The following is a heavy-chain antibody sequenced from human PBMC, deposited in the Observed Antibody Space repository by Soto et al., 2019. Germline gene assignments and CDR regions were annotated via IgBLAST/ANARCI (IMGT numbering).Heavy chain of an antibody. D-gene: IGHD3-10*01. CDR1: GGTFSSYA. Sequence: ASVKVSCKASGGTFSSYAISWVRQAPGQGLEWMGGIIPIFGTANYAQKFQGRVTITADESTSTAYMELSSLRSEDKAVYYCARDYYGSGSYYTADTGKYYCGLDVGGQGTTVIVSS. J-gene: IGHJ6*01. CDR2: IIPIFGTA. V-gene: IGHV1-69*13. CDR3: ARDYYGSGSYYTADTGKYYCGLDV.